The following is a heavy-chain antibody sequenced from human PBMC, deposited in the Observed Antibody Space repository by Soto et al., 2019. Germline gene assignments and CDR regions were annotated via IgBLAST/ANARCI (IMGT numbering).Heavy chain of an antibody. CDR3: ARESSYDSSGYYYY. D-gene: IGHD3-22*01. CDR2: IIPIFGTA. V-gene: IGHV1-69*01. J-gene: IGHJ4*02. CDR1: GGTFSSYA. Sequence: KVSCKASGGTFSSYAISWVRQAPGQGLEWMGGIIPIFGTANYAQKFQGRVTITADESTSTAYMELSSLRSEDTAVYYCARESSYDSSGYYYYWGQGTLVTVSS.